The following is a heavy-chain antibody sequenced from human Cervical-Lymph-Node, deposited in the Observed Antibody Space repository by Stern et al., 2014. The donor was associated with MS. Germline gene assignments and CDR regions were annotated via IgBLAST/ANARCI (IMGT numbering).Heavy chain of an antibody. Sequence: QLQLQESGPGLVKPSQTLSLTCTVSGGSINTDRSYWSWIRHLPGKGLEWIGYVYYSGTTNSNPSLKSRVTISLDTPKNQFSLKLRSVTAADTAVYYCARDKPGCTGCVCYLDRWGQGTLVTVSS. D-gene: IGHD2-8*02. CDR1: GGSINTDRSY. CDR2: VYYSGTT. CDR3: ARDKPGCTGCVCYLDR. V-gene: IGHV4-31*03. J-gene: IGHJ4*02.